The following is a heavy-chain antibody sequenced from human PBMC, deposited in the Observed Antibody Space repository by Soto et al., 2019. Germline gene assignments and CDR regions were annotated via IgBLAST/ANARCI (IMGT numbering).Heavy chain of an antibody. CDR1: GFTFSSYA. Sequence: GGSLRLSCAASGFTFSSYAMSWVRQAPGKGLEWVSAISGSGGSTYYADSVKGRFTISRDNSKNTLYLQMNSLRAEDTAVYYCAKYDYIWGSYRPRYYFDYWGQGTLGTVSS. CDR2: ISGSGGST. D-gene: IGHD3-16*02. CDR3: AKYDYIWGSYRPRYYFDY. J-gene: IGHJ4*02. V-gene: IGHV3-23*01.